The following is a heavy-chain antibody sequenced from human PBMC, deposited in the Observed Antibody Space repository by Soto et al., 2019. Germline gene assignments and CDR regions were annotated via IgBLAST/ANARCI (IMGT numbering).Heavy chain of an antibody. CDR1: GGAIIPFY. CDR3: AAGGGLPRYY. D-gene: IGHD5-12*01. Sequence: ALVTQTLTWPVVGGAIIPFYWSWIRQPPGKGLEWIGYIYYSGSTNYNSSLKSRVTISVDRSKNQFSLKLSSVTAADTAVYYWAAGGGLPRYYWGQGTLVTVSS. CDR2: IYYSGST. V-gene: IGHV4-59*12. J-gene: IGHJ4*02.